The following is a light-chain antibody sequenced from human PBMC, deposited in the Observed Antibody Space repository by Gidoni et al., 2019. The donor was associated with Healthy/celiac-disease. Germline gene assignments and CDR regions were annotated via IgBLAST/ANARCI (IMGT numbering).Light chain of an antibody. J-gene: IGLJ2*01. CDR2: EVS. CDR1: SSDVGSYHL. CDR3: CSYAGSRRV. V-gene: IGLV2-23*02. Sequence: QSALTQPASVSGSPGQSITIPCTGTSSDVGSYHLVSWYQQHPGKAPKLMIYEVSKRPSGVSNRFSGSKSGNTASLTISGLQAEDEADYYGCSYAGSRRVFGGGTKLTVL.